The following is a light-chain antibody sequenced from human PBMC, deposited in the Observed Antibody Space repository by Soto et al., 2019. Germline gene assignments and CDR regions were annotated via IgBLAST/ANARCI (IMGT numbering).Light chain of an antibody. CDR3: QQYYNWPLS. CDR1: QSFSYY. Sequence: EIVMTQSPATLSVSPGERATLSCRASQSFSYYVAWYQQKPGQVPRLLLYGTSTRATGIPARFSGSGSGTEFTLTISSLQSDDSALYYCQQYYNWPLSFGGGTKVEIK. J-gene: IGKJ4*01. V-gene: IGKV3-15*01. CDR2: GTS.